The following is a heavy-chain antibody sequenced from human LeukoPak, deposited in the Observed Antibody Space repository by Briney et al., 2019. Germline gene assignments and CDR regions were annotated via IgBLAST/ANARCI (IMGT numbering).Heavy chain of an antibody. J-gene: IGHJ4*02. CDR1: GFTFSSYG. Sequence: GGSLKLSCAASGFTFSSYGMHWVRQAPGKGLEWVAFIRYDGSNKYYADSVKGRFTVSRDNSRNTLYLHINSLKVEDTAVYYCARDSQFLRYFDPDFDYWGQGTLVTVSS. V-gene: IGHV3-30*02. D-gene: IGHD3-9*01. CDR3: ARDSQFLRYFDPDFDY. CDR2: IRYDGSNK.